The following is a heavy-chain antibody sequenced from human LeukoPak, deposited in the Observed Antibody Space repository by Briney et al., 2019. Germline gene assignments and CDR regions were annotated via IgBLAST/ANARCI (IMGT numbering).Heavy chain of an antibody. D-gene: IGHD4-17*01. CDR2: INPSGGST. J-gene: IGHJ5*02. CDR3: ARDSTVTTPYNWFDP. CDR1: GYTFTSYY. V-gene: IGHV1-46*01. Sequence: ASVKVSCKASGYTFTSYYMHWVRQAPGQGLEWMGIINPSGGSTSYAQKFRGRVTMTRDTSTSTVYMELSSLRSEDTAVYYCARDSTVTTPYNWFDPWGQGTLVTVSS.